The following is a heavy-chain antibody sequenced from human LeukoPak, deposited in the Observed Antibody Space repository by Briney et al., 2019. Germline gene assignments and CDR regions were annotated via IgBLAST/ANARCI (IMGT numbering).Heavy chain of an antibody. J-gene: IGHJ5*02. CDR1: GGSISSYY. V-gene: IGHV4-59*01. Sequence: PSETLSLTCTVSGGSISSYYWSWIRQPPGKGLEWIGYVYYSGSTNYNPSLKSRVTISVDTSKNRFSLKLSSVTAADTAVYYCARAVLRRFDPWGQGTLVTVSS. CDR3: ARAVLRRFDP. CDR2: VYYSGST.